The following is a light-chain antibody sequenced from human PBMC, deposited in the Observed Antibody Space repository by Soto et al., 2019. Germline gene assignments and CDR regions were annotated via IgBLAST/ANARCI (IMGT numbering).Light chain of an antibody. CDR3: MQALQTPLFT. V-gene: IGLV2-8*01. CDR2: EVS. CDR1: STDVGGYNY. J-gene: IGLJ1*01. Sequence: QSVLTQPPSAAGSPGQSVTISCTGTSTDVGGYNYVSWYQQYPGKAPKLMIYEVSKRPSGVPDRFSGSKSGNTASLTVSGLQAEDEADYYCMQALQTPLFTFGPGTKV.